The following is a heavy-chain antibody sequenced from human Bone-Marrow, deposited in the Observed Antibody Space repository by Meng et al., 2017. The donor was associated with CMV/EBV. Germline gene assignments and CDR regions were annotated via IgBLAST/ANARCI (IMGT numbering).Heavy chain of an antibody. V-gene: IGHV1-69*02. CDR3: ARGAGRYSGYEKYYYYGMDV. D-gene: IGHD5-12*01. Sequence: SVKVSCKASGGTFSSYTISWVRQAPGQGLEWMGRIIPILGIANYAQKFQGRVTITTDESTSTAYMELSSLRSEDTAVYYCARGAGRYSGYEKYYYYGMDVWGQGTTVTVSS. CDR1: GGTFSSYT. J-gene: IGHJ6*02. CDR2: IIPILGIA.